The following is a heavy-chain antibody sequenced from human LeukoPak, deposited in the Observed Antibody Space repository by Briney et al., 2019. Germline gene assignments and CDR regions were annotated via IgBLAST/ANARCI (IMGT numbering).Heavy chain of an antibody. J-gene: IGHJ4*02. V-gene: IGHV3-21*01. D-gene: IGHD5-18*01. CDR1: GFTFSSYA. CDR2: ISSSSSYI. Sequence: GGSLRLSCAASGFTFSSYAMSWVRQAPGKGLEWVSSISSSSSYIYYADSVKGRFTISRDNAKNSLYLQMNSLRAEDTAVYYCARDYSPEAFDYWGQGTLVTVSS. CDR3: ARDYSPEAFDY.